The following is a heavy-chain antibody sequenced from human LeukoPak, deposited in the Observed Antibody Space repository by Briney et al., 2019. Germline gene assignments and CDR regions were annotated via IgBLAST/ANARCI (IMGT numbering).Heavy chain of an antibody. CDR3: ARESVEGAVAEGYFDY. CDR1: GYTFTGDD. D-gene: IGHD6-19*01. Sequence: ASVKVSCKASGYTFTGDDMHWVRQAPGQGLEWMGWINPNSGGTNYAQKFQGRVTMTRDTSISTAYMELSRLRSDDTAVYYCARESVEGAVAEGYFDYWGQGTLVTVSS. V-gene: IGHV1-2*02. CDR2: INPNSGGT. J-gene: IGHJ4*02.